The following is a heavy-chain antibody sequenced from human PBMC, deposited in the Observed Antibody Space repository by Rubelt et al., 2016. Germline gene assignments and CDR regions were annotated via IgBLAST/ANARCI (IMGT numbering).Heavy chain of an antibody. CDR1: GYTLTELS. J-gene: IGHJ4*02. D-gene: IGHD2-2*01. CDR3: ATGIVVVPAHVPSRDY. V-gene: IGHV1-24*01. CDR2: FDPEDGET. Sequence: QVQLVQSGAEVKKPGASVKVSCKVSGYTLTELSMHWVRQAPGKGLEWMGGFDPEDGETIYAQKFQGRLPWTEATPTAQASRELSSLRSEDTAVYYCATGIVVVPAHVPSRDYWGQGTLVTVSS.